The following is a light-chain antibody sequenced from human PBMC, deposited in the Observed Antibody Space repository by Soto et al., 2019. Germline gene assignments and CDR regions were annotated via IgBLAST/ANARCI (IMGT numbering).Light chain of an antibody. CDR3: GSWDSSLSAYV. CDR2: DDN. CDR1: SSNIGGNS. J-gene: IGLJ1*01. Sequence: QDVGTQPPSVSAAPGQKVTSSCSGSSSNIGGNSVSWYQQLPGTAPKLLIYDDNKRPSGIPDRFSGSKSGTSATLGITGFQTGDEADYYCGSWDSSLSAYVFGTGTKVTVL. V-gene: IGLV1-51*01.